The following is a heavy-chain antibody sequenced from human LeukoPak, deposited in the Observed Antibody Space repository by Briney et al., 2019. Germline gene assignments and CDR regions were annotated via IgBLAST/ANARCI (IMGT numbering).Heavy chain of an antibody. CDR1: GYTFTGYY. J-gene: IGHJ3*02. V-gene: IGHV1-2*02. CDR2: NSPNGAAA. D-gene: IGHD6-13*01. CDR3: ATSTKYSISWGAFDI. Sequence: ASVKVSCKASGYTFTGYYMHWVRQAPGQGLEWMGWNSPNGAAANYAQKFQGRITMTRDTSISTAYMELSSLSSDDTAVYYCATSTKYSISWGAFDIWGQGTKVTVSS.